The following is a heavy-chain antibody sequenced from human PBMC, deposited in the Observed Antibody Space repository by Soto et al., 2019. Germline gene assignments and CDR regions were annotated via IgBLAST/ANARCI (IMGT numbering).Heavy chain of an antibody. D-gene: IGHD6-13*01. Sequence: GGSLRLSCAASGLTFSSYAMTWVRQAPGKGLEWVSAMSGGGETTYYADSVKGRFTISRDNAKNSLHLQMNSLRAEDTAVYYCTRDAARDSSARGWFDPWGPGTLVTVSS. J-gene: IGHJ5*02. CDR1: GLTFSSYA. CDR3: TRDAARDSSARGWFDP. V-gene: IGHV3-23*01. CDR2: MSGGGETT.